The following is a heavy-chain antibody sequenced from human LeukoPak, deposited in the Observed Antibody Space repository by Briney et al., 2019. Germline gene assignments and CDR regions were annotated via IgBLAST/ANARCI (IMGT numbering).Heavy chain of an antibody. V-gene: IGHV4-31*03. CDR1: GGSISSGGYY. Sequence: PSETLSLTCTVSGGSISSGGYYWSWVRQHPGKGLEWIGYIYYSGSTYYNPSLKSRVPISVDTSKNQFSLKLSSVTAADTAVYYCARASSGYYDDAFDIWGQGTMVTVSS. D-gene: IGHD3-22*01. J-gene: IGHJ3*02. CDR3: ARASSGYYDDAFDI. CDR2: IYYSGST.